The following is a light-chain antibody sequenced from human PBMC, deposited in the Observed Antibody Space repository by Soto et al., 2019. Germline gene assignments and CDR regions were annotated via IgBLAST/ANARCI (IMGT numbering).Light chain of an antibody. CDR2: GAF. CDR3: QQFGSSPPYT. CDR1: QSVSSNN. Sequence: EIVLTQSPGTLSLSPGEGATLSCRASQSVSSNNLAWYQQKPGRAPRLIIYGAFNRTSDIPHRLSGSGSGTDFTLTISRLEPEDFAGYYCQQFGSSPPYTFGQGTRLEI. J-gene: IGKJ2*01. V-gene: IGKV3-20*01.